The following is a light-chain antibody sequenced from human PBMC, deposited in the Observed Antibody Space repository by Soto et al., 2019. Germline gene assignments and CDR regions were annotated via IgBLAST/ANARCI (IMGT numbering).Light chain of an antibody. CDR2: EFT. V-gene: IGLV2-14*01. J-gene: IGLJ1*01. CDR1: SSDVGAYNY. Sequence: QSALTQPASVSGSHGQSITISCTGTSSDVGAYNYVSWYQHHPGKVPKLLIYEFTNRPSGVSYRFSGSKSGNTASLTISGLQAEDEADYYCSSKRDSSTLFVFGTGTKLTVL. CDR3: SSKRDSSTLFV.